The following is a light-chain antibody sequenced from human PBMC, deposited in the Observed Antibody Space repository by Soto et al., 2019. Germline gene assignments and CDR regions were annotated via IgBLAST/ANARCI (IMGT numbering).Light chain of an antibody. V-gene: IGKV1-5*01. J-gene: IGKJ1*01. CDR3: QQYNSYSRWT. CDR2: DAS. CDR1: QSISSW. Sequence: DIQMTQSPSTLSASVGDRVTITCRASQSISSWLAWYQQKPGKAPKLLIYDASSLESGVPSRFSGSGSGTEFTLTISSLQPDDFATYYCQQYNSYSRWTFGHG.